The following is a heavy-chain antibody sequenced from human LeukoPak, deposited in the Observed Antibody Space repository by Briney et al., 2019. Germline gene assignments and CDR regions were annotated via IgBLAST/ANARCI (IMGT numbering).Heavy chain of an antibody. Sequence: ALVKVSCKASGYTFTGYYMHWVRQAPGQGLEWMGWINPNSGGTNYAQKFQGRVTMTRDTSISTAYMELSRLRSDDTAVYYCARDLSLGYYGSGSYLPYAYGMDVWGQGTTVTVSS. CDR3: ARDLSLGYYGSGSYLPYAYGMDV. V-gene: IGHV1-2*02. D-gene: IGHD3-10*01. J-gene: IGHJ6*02. CDR2: INPNSGGT. CDR1: GYTFTGYY.